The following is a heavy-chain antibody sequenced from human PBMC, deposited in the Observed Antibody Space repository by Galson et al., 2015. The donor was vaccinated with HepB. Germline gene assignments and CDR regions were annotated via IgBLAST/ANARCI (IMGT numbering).Heavy chain of an antibody. CDR1: GFTVSSNY. J-gene: IGHJ4*02. CDR3: AVEVRGVMDPHAFDY. V-gene: IGHV3-66*02. Sequence: SLRLSCAASGFTVSSNYMSWVRQAPGKGLEWVSVIYSGGSTYYADSVKGRFTISRDNSKNTLYLQMNSLRAEDTAVYYCAVEVRGVMDPHAFDYWGQGTLVTVSS. CDR2: IYSGGST. D-gene: IGHD3-10*01.